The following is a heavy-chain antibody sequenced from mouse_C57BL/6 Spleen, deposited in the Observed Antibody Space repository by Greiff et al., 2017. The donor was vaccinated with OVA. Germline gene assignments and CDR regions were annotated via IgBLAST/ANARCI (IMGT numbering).Heavy chain of an antibody. D-gene: IGHD2-10*02. CDR1: GYSITSGYY. Sequence: ESGPGLVKPSQSLSLTCSVTGYSITSGYYWNWNRQFPGNKLERMGYIPYDDGNKYNPSLKNRISFTGDKYKSQSFLKLNSVITDDTAADYYAREGYGNPFAYWGQGTLVTVSA. CDR2: IPYDDGN. CDR3: AREGYGNPFAY. V-gene: IGHV3-6*01. J-gene: IGHJ3*01.